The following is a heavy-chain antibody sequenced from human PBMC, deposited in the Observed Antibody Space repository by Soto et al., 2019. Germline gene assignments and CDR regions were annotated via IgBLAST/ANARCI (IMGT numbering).Heavy chain of an antibody. D-gene: IGHD7-27*01. CDR3: ARLESVTRSLGYFDY. Sequence: QLQLQESGPGPVKPSQTLSLTCTVSGGSIGRSDYYWSWVRQLPGRGLEWIAYIYYSGSTFYNPSLLSRLAISVDTSRNPFSLSLTSVTAADTAVYYCARLESVTRSLGYFDYWGQGIRVTVTS. CDR2: IYYSGST. J-gene: IGHJ4*02. V-gene: IGHV4-31*03. CDR1: GGSIGRSDYY.